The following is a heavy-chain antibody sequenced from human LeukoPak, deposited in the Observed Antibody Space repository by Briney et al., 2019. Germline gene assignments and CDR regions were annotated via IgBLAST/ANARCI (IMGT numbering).Heavy chain of an antibody. Sequence: SETLSLTCTVSGGSISSNYWSWIRQPPGMGLEWIGYIYYSGSTNYNPSLKSRVTISVDTSKNQFSLKLSSVTAADTAVYYCARDRDRDGSPDGFHYWGQGTLVTVSS. J-gene: IGHJ4*02. CDR1: GGSISSNY. V-gene: IGHV4-59*01. CDR2: IYYSGST. CDR3: ARDRDRDGSPDGFHY. D-gene: IGHD5-24*01.